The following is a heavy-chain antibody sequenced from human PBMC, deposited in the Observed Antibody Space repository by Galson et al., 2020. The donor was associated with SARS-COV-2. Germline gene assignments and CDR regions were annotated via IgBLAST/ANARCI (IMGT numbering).Heavy chain of an antibody. J-gene: IGHJ5*02. D-gene: IGHD6-13*01. CDR2: ISGSGGST. CDR3: AKDPVASSSWYESPENWFDP. Sequence: GESLKISCAASGFTFSSYAMSWVRQAPGKGLEWVSAISGSGGSTYYADSVKGRFTISRDNSKNTLYLQMNSLRAEDTAVYYCAKDPVASSSWYESPENWFDPWGQGTLVTVSS. V-gene: IGHV3-23*01. CDR1: GFTFSSYA.